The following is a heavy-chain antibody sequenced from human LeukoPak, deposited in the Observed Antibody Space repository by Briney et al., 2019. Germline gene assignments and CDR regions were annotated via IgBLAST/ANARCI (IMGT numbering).Heavy chain of an antibody. D-gene: IGHD3-22*01. J-gene: IGHJ4*02. V-gene: IGHV4-34*01. CDR2: INHSGST. CDR3: ARGRYYYDSSGYYHFDY. Sequence: SETLSLTCAVYGGSFSGYYWSWIRQPPGKGLEWIGEINHSGSTNYNPSLKSRVTISVDTSKNQFSLKLSSVTAADTAVYYCARGRYYYDSSGYYHFDYWGQGTLVTVSS. CDR1: GGSFSGYY.